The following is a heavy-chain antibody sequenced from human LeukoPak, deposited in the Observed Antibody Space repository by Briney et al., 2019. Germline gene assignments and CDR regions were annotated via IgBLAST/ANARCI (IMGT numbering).Heavy chain of an antibody. CDR1: GFTFSSYS. Sequence: GGSLRLSCAASGFTFSSYSMNWVRQAPGKGLEWVSYISSSSSTIYYADSVKGRFTISRDNAKNSLYLQMNSLRAEDTAAYYCARDTDPTYYDFWSGYPPLRYYGMDVWGQGTTVTVSS. V-gene: IGHV3-48*01. J-gene: IGHJ6*02. CDR2: ISSSSSTI. CDR3: ARDTDPTYYDFWSGYPPLRYYGMDV. D-gene: IGHD3-3*01.